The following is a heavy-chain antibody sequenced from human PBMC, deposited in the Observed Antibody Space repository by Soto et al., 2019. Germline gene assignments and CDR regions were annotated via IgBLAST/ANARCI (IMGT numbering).Heavy chain of an antibody. CDR1: GVTFDEYA. Sequence: LRLSCVASGVTFDEYAMHWVRQAPGKGLEWVSGSSWNSATIDYADSVKGRFTTSRDNSKNSLYLQMNSLRAEDTALYYCAKDRQLVISARWVDPWGQGTLVTVSS. J-gene: IGHJ5*02. D-gene: IGHD6-6*01. V-gene: IGHV3-9*01. CDR2: SSWNSATI. CDR3: AKDRQLVISARWVDP.